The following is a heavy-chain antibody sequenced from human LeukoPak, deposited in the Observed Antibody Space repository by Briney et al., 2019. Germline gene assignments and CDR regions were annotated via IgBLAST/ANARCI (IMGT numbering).Heavy chain of an antibody. CDR3: ARGLRIAATRMGYYFDY. CDR1: GGSISSYY. V-gene: IGHV4-4*07. D-gene: IGHD6-13*01. J-gene: IGHJ4*02. Sequence: SETLSLTCAVSGGSISSYYWSWIRQPAGKGLEWIGRIYTSGSTNYNPSLKSRVTMSVDTSKNQFSLKLSSVTAADTAVYYCARGLRIAATRMGYYFDYWGQGTLVTVSS. CDR2: IYTSGST.